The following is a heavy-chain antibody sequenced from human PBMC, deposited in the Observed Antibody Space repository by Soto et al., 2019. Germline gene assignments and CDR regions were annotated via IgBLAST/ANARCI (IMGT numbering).Heavy chain of an antibody. CDR2: IRDKANSYAT. V-gene: IGHV3-73*02. D-gene: IGHD2-21*02. CDR3: TRLYCGGDCDFDS. CDR1: GFTFSCSA. J-gene: IGHJ4*02. Sequence: EVQLVESGGGLVQPGGSLKLSCAASGFTFSCSAMHWVRQASGKGLEWVGRIRDKANSYATAYTASVKGRFTISRDDSKNTAYLQMNSLKTEDTAVYYCTRLYCGGDCDFDSWGQGTLVTVSS.